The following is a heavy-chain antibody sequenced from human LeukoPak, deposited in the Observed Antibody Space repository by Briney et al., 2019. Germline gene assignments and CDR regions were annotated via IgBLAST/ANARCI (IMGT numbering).Heavy chain of an antibody. CDR3: ARLIPQKWELPGKWFDP. CDR1: GYTFSSYG. V-gene: IGHV1-18*01. Sequence: GASVKVSCKASGYTFSSYGISWVRQAPGQGLEWMGWVSAYNGHTNYAQKFQGSVTMTTDTSTSTASMELRSLRSDDTAVYYCARLIPQKWELPGKWFDPWGQGTLVTVSS. J-gene: IGHJ5*02. D-gene: IGHD1-26*01. CDR2: VSAYNGHT.